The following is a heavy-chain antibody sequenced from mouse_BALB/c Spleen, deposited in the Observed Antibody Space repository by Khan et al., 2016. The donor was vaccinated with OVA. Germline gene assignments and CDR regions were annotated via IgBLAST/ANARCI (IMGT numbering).Heavy chain of an antibody. CDR2: INPSSGYT. J-gene: IGHJ2*01. V-gene: IGHV1-7*01. CDR1: GYTFSNYW. Sequence: QVRLQQSGAELAKPGASVKMSCKASGYTFSNYWIYWVNQRPGQGLEWIGYINPSSGYTYYNQTFNDKATLTTDKSYSTVYMQLSSLTSEDSAVYYCARDRIDYWGQGTTLTVSS. CDR3: ARDRIDY.